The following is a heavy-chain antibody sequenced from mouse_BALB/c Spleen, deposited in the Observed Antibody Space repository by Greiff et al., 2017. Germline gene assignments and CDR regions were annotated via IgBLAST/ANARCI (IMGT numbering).Heavy chain of an antibody. Sequence: EVKLMESGGGLVKPGGSLKLSCAASGFAFSSYDMSWVRQTPEKRLEWVAYISSGGGSTYYPDTVKGRFTISRDNAKNTLYLQMSSLKSEDTAMYYCARVSNFFDYWGQGTTLTVSS. CDR3: ARVSNFFDY. J-gene: IGHJ2*01. CDR2: ISSGGGST. CDR1: GFAFSSYD. V-gene: IGHV5-12-1*01.